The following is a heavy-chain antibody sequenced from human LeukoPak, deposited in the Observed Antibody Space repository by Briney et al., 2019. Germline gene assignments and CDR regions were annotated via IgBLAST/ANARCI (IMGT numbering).Heavy chain of an antibody. CDR2: MNPNSGNT. CDR3: ARVEYNNGYSHLY. D-gene: IGHD3-22*01. J-gene: IGHJ4*02. Sequence: ASVKVSCKASGYTFSTYDINWVRQATGQGLEWMGWMNPNSGNTGYAQNLQGRVTMTRNTHINTAYMELSSLRSEDTAVYYCARVEYNNGYSHLYWGQGTLVTVSS. CDR1: GYTFSTYD. V-gene: IGHV1-8*01.